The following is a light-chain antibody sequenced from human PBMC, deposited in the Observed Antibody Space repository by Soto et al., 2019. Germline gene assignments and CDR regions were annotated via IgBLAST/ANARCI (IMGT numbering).Light chain of an antibody. J-gene: IGKJ3*01. CDR1: QSVSSSY. CDR2: GAS. Sequence: EIVLTQSPGTLSLSPGERATFSCRASQSVSSSYLAWYQQKPGQAPRLLIYGASSRATGFPERFSGSGSGTDFTLTISRLEPEDFAVYYCQQYGSSPFTFGPGTKVDIK. V-gene: IGKV3-20*01. CDR3: QQYGSSPFT.